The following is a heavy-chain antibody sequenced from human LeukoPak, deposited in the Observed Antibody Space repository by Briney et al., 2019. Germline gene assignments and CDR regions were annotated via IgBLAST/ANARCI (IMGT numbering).Heavy chain of an antibody. CDR3: AREGSNGIAAADTIWFDP. Sequence: KPSETLSLTCAVYGGSFSGYYWSWIRQPPGKGLEWIGEINHSGSTNYNPSLKSRVTISVDTSKNQFSLKLSSVTAADTAVYYCAREGSNGIAAADTIWFDPWGQGTLVTVSS. CDR1: GGSFSGYY. D-gene: IGHD6-13*01. V-gene: IGHV4-34*01. J-gene: IGHJ5*02. CDR2: INHSGST.